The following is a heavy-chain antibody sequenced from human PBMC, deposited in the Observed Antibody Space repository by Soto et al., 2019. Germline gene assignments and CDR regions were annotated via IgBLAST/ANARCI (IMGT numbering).Heavy chain of an antibody. J-gene: IGHJ6*04. CDR2: IIPRFGTT. V-gene: IGHV1-69*01. CDR3: AVVDRSENAAENYFSARAV. D-gene: IGHD3-22*01. CDR1: GGTLRRYA. Sequence: QVQLVQSGAEVKKPGSSVKVSCKASGGTLRRYAISWVRQAPGRGLEWMGGIIPRFGTTSYAQTEKFQGRFTINADGHMITASMERSSLRSEDTAVYFCAVVDRSENAAENYFSARAVGAKGPTVIVSS.